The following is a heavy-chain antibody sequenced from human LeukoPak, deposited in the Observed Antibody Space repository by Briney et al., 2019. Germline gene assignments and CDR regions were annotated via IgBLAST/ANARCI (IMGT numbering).Heavy chain of an antibody. V-gene: IGHV1-46*03. CDR3: AISYSYGRIDY. Sequence: ASVTVSCKASGYTFTSYYMHWVRQAPGQGLEWMGIINPSGGSTSYAQKFQGRVTMTRDTSTSTVYMELSSLRSEDTAVYYCAISYSYGRIDYWGQGTLVTVSS. J-gene: IGHJ4*02. CDR2: INPSGGST. CDR1: GYTFTSYY. D-gene: IGHD5-18*01.